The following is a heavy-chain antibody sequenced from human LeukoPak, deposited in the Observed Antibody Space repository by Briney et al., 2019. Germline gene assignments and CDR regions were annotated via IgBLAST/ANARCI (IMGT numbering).Heavy chain of an antibody. V-gene: IGHV3-30*18. CDR1: GFTFSSYG. CDR2: ISYDGSNK. D-gene: IGHD1-26*01. Sequence: GGSLRLSCAVYGFTFSSYGTHWVRQAPGKGREWVAVISYDGSNKYYADSVKGRFTISRDNSKNTLYLQMNSLRAEDTAVYYCAKESGSDPQSFDYWGQGTLVTVSS. J-gene: IGHJ4*02. CDR3: AKESGSDPQSFDY.